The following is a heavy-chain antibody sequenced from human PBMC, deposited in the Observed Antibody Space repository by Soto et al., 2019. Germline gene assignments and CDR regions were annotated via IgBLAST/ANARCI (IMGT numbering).Heavy chain of an antibody. D-gene: IGHD6-6*01. CDR3: ARMSIVGRRDYYYGMDV. Sequence: GGSLRLSCAASEFTFSDYSVNWVRQAPGKGLEWVSSIRSSPSYIYYADSVKGRFTISRDSAKNSLYLQMNSLRAEDTAVYYCARMSIVGRRDYYYGMDVWGQGTTVTVSS. CDR1: EFTFSDYS. V-gene: IGHV3-21*01. CDR2: IRSSPSYI. J-gene: IGHJ6*02.